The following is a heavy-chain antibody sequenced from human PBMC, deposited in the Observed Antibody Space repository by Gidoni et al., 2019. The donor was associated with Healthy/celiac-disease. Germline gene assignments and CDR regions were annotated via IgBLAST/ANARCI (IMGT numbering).Heavy chain of an antibody. D-gene: IGHD2-2*01. CDR1: GGSLSSGSYY. CDR3: AREGLVPAAILHAFDI. J-gene: IGHJ3*02. V-gene: IGHV4-61*02. CDR2: IYTSGST. Sequence: QVQLQESGPGLVKPSQTLSLTCTVSGGSLSSGSYYWRWIRQPAGKGLEWIGRIYTSGSTNYNPSLKSRVTISVDTSKNQFSLKLSSVTAADTAVYYCAREGLVPAAILHAFDIWGQGTMVTVSS.